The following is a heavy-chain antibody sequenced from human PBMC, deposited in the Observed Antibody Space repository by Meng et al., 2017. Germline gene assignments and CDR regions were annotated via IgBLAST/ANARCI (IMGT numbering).Heavy chain of an antibody. CDR3: ARARIYYGSGTNAFDI. CDR2: ISAYNGNT. CDR1: GYTLTSYG. V-gene: IGHV1-18*01. J-gene: IGHJ3*02. Sequence: ASVKVSCKASGYTLTSYGISWVRQAPGQGLEWMGWISAYNGNTNYAQKLQGRVTMTTDTSTSTAYMELRSLRSDDTAVYHCARARIYYGSGTNAFDIWGQGTMVTVSS. D-gene: IGHD3-10*01.